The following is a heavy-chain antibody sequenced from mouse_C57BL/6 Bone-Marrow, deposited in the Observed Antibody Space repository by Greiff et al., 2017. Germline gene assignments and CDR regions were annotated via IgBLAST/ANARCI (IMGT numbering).Heavy chain of an antibody. CDR2: IRSGSSTI. CDR3: ARPLYYGNYWFAY. J-gene: IGHJ3*01. V-gene: IGHV5-17*01. CDR1: GFTFSDYG. D-gene: IGHD2-1*01. Sequence: EVMLVESGGGLVKPGGSLKLSCAASGFTFSDYGMHWVRQAPEKGLEWVAYIRSGSSTIYYADTVKGRFTISRDNAKNTLFLQMTSLRSEDTAMYYCARPLYYGNYWFAYWGQGTLVTVSA.